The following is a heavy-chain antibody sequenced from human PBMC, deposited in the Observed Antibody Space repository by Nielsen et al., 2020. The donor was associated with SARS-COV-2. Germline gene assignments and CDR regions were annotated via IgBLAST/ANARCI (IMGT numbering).Heavy chain of an antibody. J-gene: IGHJ6*02. CDR1: GFTFDDYA. V-gene: IGHV3-9*01. D-gene: IGHD3-10*01. CDR3: ATRGSGLDV. CDR2: ISWNSGSI. Sequence: GGSLRLSCAASGFTFDDYAMHWVRQAPGKGLEGVSGISWNSGSIGYADSVKGRFTISRDNAKNSLYLQMNSLRAEDTALYYCATRGSGLDVWGQGTTVTVSS.